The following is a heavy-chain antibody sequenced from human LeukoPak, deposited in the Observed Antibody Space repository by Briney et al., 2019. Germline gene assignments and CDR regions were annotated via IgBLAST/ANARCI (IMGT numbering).Heavy chain of an antibody. Sequence: PGGSLRLSCAASGFTFSDYYMSWIRQAPGKGLEWVSYISISASTIYYADSVKGRFTISRDNAKNSLYLQMNSLRAEDTAVYYCARAVYSSGWYPFDYWGQGTLVTVSS. J-gene: IGHJ4*02. D-gene: IGHD6-19*01. CDR2: ISISASTI. CDR3: ARAVYSSGWYPFDY. CDR1: GFTFSDYY. V-gene: IGHV3-11*01.